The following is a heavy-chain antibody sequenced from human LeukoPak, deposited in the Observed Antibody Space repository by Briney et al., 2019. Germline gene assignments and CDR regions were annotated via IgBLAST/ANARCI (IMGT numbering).Heavy chain of an antibody. D-gene: IGHD3-22*01. CDR3: ARSRYYYDSSGYSCIDAFDI. Sequence: SGPALVKPTQTLTLTCTFSGFSLSTSGMCVSWIRQPPGKALEWLARIDWDDDKYYSTSLKTRLTISKDTSKNQVVLTMTNMDPVDTATYDCARSRYYYDSSGYSCIDAFDIWGQGTMVTVSS. V-gene: IGHV2-70*11. J-gene: IGHJ3*02. CDR2: IDWDDDK. CDR1: GFSLSTSGMC.